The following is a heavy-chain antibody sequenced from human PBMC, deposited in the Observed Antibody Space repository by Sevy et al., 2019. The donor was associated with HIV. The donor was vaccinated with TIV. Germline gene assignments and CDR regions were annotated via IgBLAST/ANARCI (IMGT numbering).Heavy chain of an antibody. CDR2: ISSSGSTI. D-gene: IGHD3-22*01. CDR1: GFTFSSYE. V-gene: IGHV3-48*03. CDR3: ARDPYYYDSSGYLHVDAFDI. J-gene: IGHJ3*02. Sequence: GGSLRLSCAASGFTFSSYEMNWVRQAPGKGLEWVSYISSSGSTIYYADSVKGRFTISRDNAKNSLYLQMNSLRAEDTTVYYCARDPYYYDSSGYLHVDAFDIWGQGTMVTVSS.